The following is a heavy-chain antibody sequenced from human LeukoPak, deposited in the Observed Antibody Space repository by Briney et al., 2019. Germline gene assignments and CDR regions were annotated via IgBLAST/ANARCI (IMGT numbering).Heavy chain of an antibody. CDR2: IYTSGST. CDR1: GGSISSGSYY. J-gene: IGHJ3*02. V-gene: IGHV4-61*02. D-gene: IGHD3-10*01. CDR3: ARTIYDSGSYYSGDAFDI. Sequence: SETLSLTCTVSGGSISSGSYYWSWIRQPAGKGLEWIGRIYTSGSTNYNPSLKSRVTISVDKSKNQFSLKLSSVTAADTAVYYCARTIYDSGSYYSGDAFDIWGQGTMVTVSS.